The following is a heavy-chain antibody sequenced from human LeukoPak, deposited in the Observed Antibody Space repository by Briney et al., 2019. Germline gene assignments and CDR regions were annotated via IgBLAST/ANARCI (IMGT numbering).Heavy chain of an antibody. CDR3: ARGVRPGYCSRASCGYGMDV. Sequence: GGSLRLSCAASGFTFSNYWMHWVRQAPGKGLVWVSRINNAGSSVSYVDSVKGRFTISRDNAKNTLYLQMSSLRAEDSAVYYCARGVRPGYCSRASCGYGMDVWGQGTTVTVSS. D-gene: IGHD2-2*01. CDR1: GFTFSNYW. V-gene: IGHV3-74*01. CDR2: INNAGSSV. J-gene: IGHJ6*02.